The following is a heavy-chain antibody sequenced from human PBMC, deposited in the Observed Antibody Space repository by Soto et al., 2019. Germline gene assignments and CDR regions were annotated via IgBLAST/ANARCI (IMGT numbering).Heavy chain of an antibody. J-gene: IGHJ3*02. D-gene: IGHD5-18*01. V-gene: IGHV3-21*01. CDR1: AFTFSSYS. CDR2: ISSSSSDI. Sequence: GGSLRLSCAASAFTFSSYSMNWVRQAPGKGLEWVSSISSSSSDIYYADSVKGRFTISRDNAKNSLYPQMNSLRADDTAVYYCARDRDTAMPRGAFDIWGQGTMVTVSS. CDR3: ARDRDTAMPRGAFDI.